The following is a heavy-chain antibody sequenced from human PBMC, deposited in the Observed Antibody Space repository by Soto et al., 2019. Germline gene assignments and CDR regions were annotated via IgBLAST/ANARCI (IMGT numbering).Heavy chain of an antibody. CDR1: GYSFTNFY. V-gene: IGHV1-46*01. Sequence: ASVKVSCKPSGYSFTNFYVHWVRQAPGQGLEWMGIIDPSSGTTSYTQKFQGRVTMTRDTSMSTVYMELSSLRSEDTAVYYCARGAVVVPNGLIAGMDVWGLGSTVTVSS. CDR2: IDPSSGTT. D-gene: IGHD2-15*01. CDR3: ARGAVVVPNGLIAGMDV. J-gene: IGHJ6*02.